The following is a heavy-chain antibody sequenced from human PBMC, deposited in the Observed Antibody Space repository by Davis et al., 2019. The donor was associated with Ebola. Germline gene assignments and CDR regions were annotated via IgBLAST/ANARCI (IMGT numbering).Heavy chain of an antibody. CDR1: GFTVSSNY. CDR2: IYSGGST. J-gene: IGHJ4*02. D-gene: IGHD3-22*01. CDR3: AREEYYYDSSGYFILGRYFDY. Sequence: PGGSLRLSCAASGFTVSSNYMSWVRQAPGKGLEWVSVIYSGGSTYYADSVKGRFTISRDNSKNTLYLQMNSLRAEDTAVYYCAREEYYYDSSGYFILGRYFDYWGQGTLVTVSS. V-gene: IGHV3-53*01.